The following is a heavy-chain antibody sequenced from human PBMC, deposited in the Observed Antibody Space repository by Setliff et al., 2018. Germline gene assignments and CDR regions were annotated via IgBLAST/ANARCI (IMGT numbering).Heavy chain of an antibody. CDR1: GFTFSSYG. D-gene: IGHD2-15*01. CDR3: AEDTLGYCSGGSCYSDAFDI. V-gene: IGHV3-30*18. CDR2: ISYDGSNK. J-gene: IGHJ3*02. Sequence: GGSLRLSCAASGFTFSSYGMHWVRQAPGKGLEWVAVISYDGSNKYYADSVKGRFTISRDNSKNTLYLQMNSLRAEDTAVYYCAEDTLGYCSGGSCYSDAFDIWGQGTMVT.